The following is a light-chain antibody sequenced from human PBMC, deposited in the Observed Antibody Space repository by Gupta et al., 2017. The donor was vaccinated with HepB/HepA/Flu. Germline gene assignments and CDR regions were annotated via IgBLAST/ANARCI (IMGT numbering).Light chain of an antibody. V-gene: IGLV2-23*02. J-gene: IGLJ1*01. CDR2: EVS. CDR1: SSDIGSYNL. Sequence: QSALTQPASVSGSPGQSITISCTGTSSDIGSYNLVSWYQQHPGKAPKFIIYEVSKRPSGVSNRFSGSKSGNTASLTISGLQAEDEADYYCCSDAGTNTYVFGTGTKVTVL. CDR3: CSDAGTNTYV.